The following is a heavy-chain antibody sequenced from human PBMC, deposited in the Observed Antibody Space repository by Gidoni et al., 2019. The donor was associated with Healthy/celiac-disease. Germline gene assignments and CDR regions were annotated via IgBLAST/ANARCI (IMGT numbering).Heavy chain of an antibody. CDR1: GFTFSSYA. V-gene: IGHV3-23*01. J-gene: IGHJ6*02. CDR2: ISGSGGST. D-gene: IGHD5-18*01. CDR3: ANLGEGGFENTRIQLWLNYYYGMDV. Sequence: EVQLLASGGGLVQPGGSLRLSCAASGFTFSSYAMSWVRPAPGKGLEWVSAISGSGGSTYYADSVKGRFTISRDNSKNTLYLQMNSLRAEDTAVYYCANLGEGGFENTRIQLWLNYYYGMDVWGQGTTVTVSS.